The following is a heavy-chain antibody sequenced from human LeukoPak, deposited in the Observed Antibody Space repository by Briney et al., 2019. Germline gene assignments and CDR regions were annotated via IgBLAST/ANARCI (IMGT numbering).Heavy chain of an antibody. CDR3: ARGEFMWRYFDY. D-gene: IGHD3-10*01. V-gene: IGHV4-31*03. CDR2: IYYSGST. J-gene: IGHJ4*02. Sequence: PSQTLSLTCTVSGDSISSGGYYWSWIRQHPGEGLEWIGYIYYSGSTYYNPSLKSRVTISVDTSKNQFSLKLSSVTAADTAVYYCARGEFMWRYFDYWGQGTLVTVSS. CDR1: GDSISSGGYY.